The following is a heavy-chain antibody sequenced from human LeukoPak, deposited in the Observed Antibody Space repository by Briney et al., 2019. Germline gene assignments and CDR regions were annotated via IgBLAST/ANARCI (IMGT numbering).Heavy chain of an antibody. CDR3: ARDFEYYGSGSYYRPGAFDI. D-gene: IGHD3-10*01. Sequence: SETLSLTCTVPGGSISSYYWSWIRQPAGKGLEWIGRIYTSGSTNYNPSLKSRVTMSVDTSKNQFSLKLSSVTAADTAVYYCARDFEYYGSGSYYRPGAFDIWGQGTMVTVSS. V-gene: IGHV4-4*07. CDR1: GGSISSYY. CDR2: IYTSGST. J-gene: IGHJ3*02.